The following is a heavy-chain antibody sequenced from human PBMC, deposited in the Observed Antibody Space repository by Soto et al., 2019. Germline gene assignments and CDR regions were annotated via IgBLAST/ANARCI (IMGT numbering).Heavy chain of an antibody. D-gene: IGHD5-18*01. CDR3: AKPLGLLRRAMAQGSDY. J-gene: IGHJ4*02. V-gene: IGHV5-10-1*01. CDR2: IDPSDSYT. CDR1: GYSFTSYW. Sequence: PGESLKISCKGSGYSFTSYWISWVRQMPGKGLEWMGRIDPSDSYTNYSPSFQGHVTISADKSISTAYLQWSSLRPEDTAVYYCAKPLGLLRRAMAQGSDYWGQGTLVTVSS.